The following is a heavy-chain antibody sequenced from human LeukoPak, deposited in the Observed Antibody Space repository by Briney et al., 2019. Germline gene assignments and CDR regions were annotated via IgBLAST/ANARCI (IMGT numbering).Heavy chain of an antibody. Sequence: PSETLSLTCTVSGGSISSSSYYWGWIRQPPGKGLEWIGSIYYSGSTYYNPSLKSRVTISVDTSKSQFSLKLSSVTAADTAVYYCARDPPNYYDSSGYYRADAFDIWGQGTMVTVSS. CDR2: IYYSGST. CDR1: GGSISSSSYY. D-gene: IGHD3-22*01. V-gene: IGHV4-39*07. CDR3: ARDPPNYYDSSGYYRADAFDI. J-gene: IGHJ3*02.